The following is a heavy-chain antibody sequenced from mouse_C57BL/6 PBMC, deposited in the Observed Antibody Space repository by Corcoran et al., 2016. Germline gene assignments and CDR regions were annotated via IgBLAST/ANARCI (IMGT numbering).Heavy chain of an antibody. CDR2: INPYNGGT. D-gene: IGHD1-2*01. CDR1: GYTFTDYY. Sequence: EVQLQQSGPVLVKPGASVKMSCKASGYTFTDYYMNWVKQSHGKSLEWIGVINPYNGGTSYNQKFKGKATLTVDKSSSTAYMELNSLTSEDSAVYYCARKLRPQPYFDVWGTGTTVTVSS. CDR3: ARKLRPQPYFDV. V-gene: IGHV1-19*01. J-gene: IGHJ1*03.